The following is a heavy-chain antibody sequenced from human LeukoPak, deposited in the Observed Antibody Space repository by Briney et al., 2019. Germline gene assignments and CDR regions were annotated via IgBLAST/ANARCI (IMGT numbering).Heavy chain of an antibody. Sequence: GASVKVSCKASGYTFTSYYMHWVRQAPGQGLEWMGIINPSGGSTSYAQKFQGRVTMTRDTSTSTVYMELSSLRSEDTAVYYCARDPVWWLQPSYFDYWGQGTLVTVSS. D-gene: IGHD5-12*01. J-gene: IGHJ4*02. CDR1: GYTFTSYY. CDR3: ARDPVWWLQPSYFDY. CDR2: INPSGGST. V-gene: IGHV1-46*01.